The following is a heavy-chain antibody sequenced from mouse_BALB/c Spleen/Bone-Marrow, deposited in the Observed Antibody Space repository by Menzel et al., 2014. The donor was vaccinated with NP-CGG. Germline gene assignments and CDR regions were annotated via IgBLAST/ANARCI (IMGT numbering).Heavy chain of an antibody. Sequence: EVKLMESGGGWVQPGGSMKLPCVASGFTFSNYWMNWVRQSPEKGLEWVAEIRLKSNNYATHYAESVKGRFTISRDDSKSSVYLQMNNLRAEDTGIYYCTSTTVVGMDYWGQGTSVTVSS. CDR1: GFTFSNYW. CDR3: TSTTVVGMDY. D-gene: IGHD1-1*01. J-gene: IGHJ4*01. V-gene: IGHV6-6*02. CDR2: IRLKSNNYAT.